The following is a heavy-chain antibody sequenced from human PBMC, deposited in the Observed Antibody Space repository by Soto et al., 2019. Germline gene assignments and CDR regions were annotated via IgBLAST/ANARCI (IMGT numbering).Heavy chain of an antibody. J-gene: IGHJ4*02. CDR3: AKSPNFYCSSPNCYKYYFDH. CDR2: ISYDGSEK. V-gene: IGHV3-30*18. Sequence: GGSLRLSCAASGFTFNTYGMHWVRQAPGKGLEWVAVISYDGSEKYYVDSVRGRFTISKDNSKNTLYLQMNSLRPEDTAVYYCAKSPNFYCSSPNCYKYYFDHWGQGTRVTVSS. D-gene: IGHD2-2*02. CDR1: GFTFNTYG.